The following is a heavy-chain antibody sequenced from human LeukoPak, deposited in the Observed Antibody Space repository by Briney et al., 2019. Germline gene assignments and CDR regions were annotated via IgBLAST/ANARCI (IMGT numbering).Heavy chain of an antibody. V-gene: IGHV3-7*01. D-gene: IGHD1-26*01. J-gene: IGHJ4*02. CDR1: GFTFSSYW. CDR3: ARLLPVGSGAFDY. CDR2: LKQDGSEK. Sequence: GGSLRLSCAASGFTFSSYWMSWVRQAPGKGLEWVANLKQDGSEKYYVDSVKGRFTIPRDNAKNSLYLQMNSLRAEDTAVYYCARLLPVGSGAFDYWGQGTLVTVSS.